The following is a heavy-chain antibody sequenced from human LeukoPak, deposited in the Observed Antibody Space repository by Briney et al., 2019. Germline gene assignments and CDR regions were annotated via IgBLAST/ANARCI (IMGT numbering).Heavy chain of an antibody. D-gene: IGHD2-2*02. J-gene: IGHJ5*02. CDR3: ARIVVPAAISAGNWFDP. Sequence: GESLKISCKGSGYSFTSYWIGWVRQMPGKGLEWMGIIYPGDSDTRYSPSFQGQVTISADKSISTAYLQWSSLKASDTAMYHCARIVVPAAISAGNWFDPWGQGTLVTVSS. CDR1: GYSFTSYW. CDR2: IYPGDSDT. V-gene: IGHV5-51*01.